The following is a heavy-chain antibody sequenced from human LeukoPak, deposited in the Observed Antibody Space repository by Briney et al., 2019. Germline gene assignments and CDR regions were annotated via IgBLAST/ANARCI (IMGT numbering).Heavy chain of an antibody. CDR1: GFTFSSYG. D-gene: IGHD1-26*01. V-gene: IGHV3-30*18. CDR3: AKDSAPGVGATQFDY. CDR2: ISYDGSNK. J-gene: IGHJ4*02. Sequence: TGGSLRLSCAASGFTFSSYGMHWVRQAPGKGLEWVAVISYDGSNKYYADSVKGRFTISRDNSKNTLYLQMNSLRAEDTAVYYCAKDSAPGVGATQFDYWGQGTLVTVSS.